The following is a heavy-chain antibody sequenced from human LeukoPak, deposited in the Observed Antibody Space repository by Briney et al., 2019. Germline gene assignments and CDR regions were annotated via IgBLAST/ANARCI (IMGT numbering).Heavy chain of an antibody. Sequence: GGSLRLSCAASGFTFNYAWMNWVRQVPGKGLEWVGQTVSEIDGGTTDYATPVKGRFTISRDDSKSTLYLQMNSLKIEDTAVYYCTTDEDWNYARKDVWGQGATVIVSS. J-gene: IGHJ6*02. CDR2: TVSEIDGGTT. V-gene: IGHV3-15*04. CDR3: TTDEDWNYARKDV. CDR1: GFTFNYAW. D-gene: IGHD1-7*01.